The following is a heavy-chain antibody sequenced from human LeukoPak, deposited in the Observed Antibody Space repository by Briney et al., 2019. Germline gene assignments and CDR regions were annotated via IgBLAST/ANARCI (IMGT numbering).Heavy chain of an antibody. CDR2: ISYDGSNK. Sequence: EGSLRLSCAASGFTFSSYAMHWVRQAPGKGLEWVAVISYDGSNKYYADSVKGRFTISRDNSKNTLYLQMNSLRAEDTAVYYCAREYSSSWYVDYWGQGTLVTVSS. CDR3: AREYSSSWYVDY. CDR1: GFTFSSYA. D-gene: IGHD6-13*01. V-gene: IGHV3-30-3*01. J-gene: IGHJ4*02.